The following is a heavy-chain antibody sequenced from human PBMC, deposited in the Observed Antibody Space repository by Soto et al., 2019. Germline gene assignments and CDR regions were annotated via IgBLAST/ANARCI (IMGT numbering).Heavy chain of an antibody. CDR2: ISYDGSNT. CDR3: VGGQYYFDY. Sequence: QVQLVESGGGVVQPGRSLRLSCAASGFPFTTYGMHWVREAAGKGLEWVAVISYDGSNTYYADSVKGRFTISRDNSKNTLYLQMNSLRPEDTALYYCVGGQYYFDYRGQGTLVTVSS. J-gene: IGHJ4*02. V-gene: IGHV3-30*03. CDR1: GFPFTTYG. D-gene: IGHD3-10*01.